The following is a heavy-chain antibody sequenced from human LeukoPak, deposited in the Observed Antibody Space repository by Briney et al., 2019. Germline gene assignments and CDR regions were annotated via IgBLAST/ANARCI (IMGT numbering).Heavy chain of an antibody. CDR3: ARGLVIVGATSGWFDP. V-gene: IGHV4-61*02. J-gene: IGHJ5*02. CDR1: GGSISSGSYY. CDR2: IYTSGST. D-gene: IGHD1-26*01. Sequence: PSETLSLTCTVSGGSISSGSYYWSWIRQPAGKGLEWIGRIYTSGSTNYNPSLKSRVTISVDTSKNQFSLKLSSVTAADTAVYYCARGLVIVGATSGWFDPWGQGTLVTVSS.